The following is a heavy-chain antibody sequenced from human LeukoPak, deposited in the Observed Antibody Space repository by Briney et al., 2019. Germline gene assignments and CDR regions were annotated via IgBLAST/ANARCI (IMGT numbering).Heavy chain of an antibody. CDR3: ARWAPYSSSSGLWAFDI. Sequence: PSETLSLTCAVSGGSFSGYYWSWIRQPPGKGLEWIGEINHSGSTNYNPSLKSRVTISVDTSKNQFSLKLSSVTAADTAVYYCARWAPYSSSSGLWAFDIWGQGTMVTVSS. V-gene: IGHV4-34*01. CDR2: INHSGST. D-gene: IGHD6-6*01. J-gene: IGHJ3*02. CDR1: GGSFSGYY.